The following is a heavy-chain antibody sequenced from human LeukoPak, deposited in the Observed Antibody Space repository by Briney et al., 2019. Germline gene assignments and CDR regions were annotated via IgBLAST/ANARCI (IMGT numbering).Heavy chain of an antibody. CDR1: GLTFSSYG. CDR3: AKEYYYGSGLFDY. D-gene: IGHD3-10*01. Sequence: GRSLRLSCAASGLTFSSYGMHWVRQSPGKGLEWVAVISYDGSNKYYADSVKGRFTISRDNSKNTLYLQMNSPRAEDTAVYYCAKEYYYGSGLFDYWGQGTLVTASS. CDR2: ISYDGSNK. V-gene: IGHV3-30*18. J-gene: IGHJ4*02.